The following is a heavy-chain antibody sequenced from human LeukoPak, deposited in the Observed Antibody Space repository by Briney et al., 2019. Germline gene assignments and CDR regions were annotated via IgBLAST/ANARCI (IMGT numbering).Heavy chain of an antibody. D-gene: IGHD6-6*01. J-gene: IGHJ4*02. CDR1: GFTFSSYA. Sequence: PGGSLRLSCAASGFTFSSYAMHWVRQAPGKGLEYVSAISSNGGSTYYANSVKGRFTISRDNSKNTLYLQMGSLRAEDMAVYYCARDRGDSSSSSYFDYWGREPWSPSPQ. CDR2: ISSNGGST. V-gene: IGHV3-64*01. CDR3: ARDRGDSSSSSYFDY.